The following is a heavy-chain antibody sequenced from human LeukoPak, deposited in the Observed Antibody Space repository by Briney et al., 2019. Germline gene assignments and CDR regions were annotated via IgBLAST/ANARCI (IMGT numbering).Heavy chain of an antibody. J-gene: IGHJ3*02. CDR2: IKQDGSEK. CDR1: GFTFSSYW. CDR3: AREQYQLLSPLDAFDI. D-gene: IGHD2-2*01. Sequence: PGGSLRLSCAASGFTFSSYWMSWVRQAPGKGLEWVANIKQDGSEKYYVDSVKGRFTISRDNAKNSLYLQMNSLRAEDTAVYYCAREQYQLLSPLDAFDIWGQGTMVTVSS. V-gene: IGHV3-7*01.